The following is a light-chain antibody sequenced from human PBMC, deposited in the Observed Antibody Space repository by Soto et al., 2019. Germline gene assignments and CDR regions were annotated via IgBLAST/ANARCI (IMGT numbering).Light chain of an antibody. J-gene: IGLJ3*02. CDR1: SGHSSYI. Sequence: QPVLTQSSSASASLGSSVKLTCTLSSGHSSYIIAWHQQQPGKAPRYLMKLEGSGSYNKGSGVPDRFSGSSSGADRYLTIANLQFEYEADYYCETWDSNTNWVFGGGTKLTVL. CDR3: ETWDSNTNWV. V-gene: IGLV4-60*02. CDR2: LEGSGSY.